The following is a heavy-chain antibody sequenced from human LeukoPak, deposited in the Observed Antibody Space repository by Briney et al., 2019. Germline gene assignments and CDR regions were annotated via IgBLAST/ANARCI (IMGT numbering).Heavy chain of an antibody. CDR1: GFTFSSYS. D-gene: IGHD2-15*01. J-gene: IGHJ3*02. Sequence: PGGSLRLSCAASGFTFSSYSMNWVRQAPGKGLEWVSSISSSSSYIYYADSVKGRFTISRDNAKNSLYLQMNSLRAEDTAVYYCARGTYCSGGSCYSGDDAFDIWGQGTMVTVSS. CDR2: ISSSSSYI. CDR3: ARGTYCSGGSCYSGDDAFDI. V-gene: IGHV3-21*01.